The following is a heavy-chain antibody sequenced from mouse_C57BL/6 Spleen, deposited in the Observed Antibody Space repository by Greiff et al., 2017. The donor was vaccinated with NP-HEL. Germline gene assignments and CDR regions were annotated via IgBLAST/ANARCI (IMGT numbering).Heavy chain of an antibody. Sequence: QVQLQQSGAELVKPGASVKMSCKASGYTFTTYPIEWMKQNHGKSLEWIGNFHPYNDDTKYNEKFKGKATLTVEKSSSTVYLELSRLTSDDSAVYYCARSVGYYGSSYWYFDVWGTGTTVTVSS. D-gene: IGHD1-1*01. CDR1: GYTFTTYP. CDR3: ARSVGYYGSSYWYFDV. CDR2: FHPYNDDT. J-gene: IGHJ1*03. V-gene: IGHV1-47*01.